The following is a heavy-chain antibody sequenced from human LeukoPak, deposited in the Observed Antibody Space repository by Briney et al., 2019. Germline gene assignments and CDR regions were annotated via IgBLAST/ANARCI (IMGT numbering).Heavy chain of an antibody. J-gene: IGHJ4*02. V-gene: IGHV3-23*01. CDR3: ATKVPGYYPFDY. CDR1: GLTFSRYA. Sequence: GGSLRLSCAASGLTFSRYAMTWLRQAPARGLEWVSVIGTGGDSHYADSVKGRFTVSRDNSRTMLYLQMNNLRAEDTAIYYCATKVPGYYPFDYWGQGTLVSVSS. CDR2: IGTGGDS. D-gene: IGHD1-26*01.